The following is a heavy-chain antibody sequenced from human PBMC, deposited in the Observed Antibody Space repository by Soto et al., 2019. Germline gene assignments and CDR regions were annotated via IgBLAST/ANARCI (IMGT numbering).Heavy chain of an antibody. CDR1: GYSFTSHG. CDR3: ARDPPRTEQWVGFDY. V-gene: IGHV1-18*01. D-gene: IGHD6-19*01. Sequence: ASVKVSCKTSGYSFTSHGISWVRQAPGQGLEWMGWISANNGDTIYAQSLQGRVTMTTDTSTRTAYMELRSLKSDDTAVYYCARDPPRTEQWVGFDYWGQGTLVTVSS. J-gene: IGHJ4*02. CDR2: ISANNGDT.